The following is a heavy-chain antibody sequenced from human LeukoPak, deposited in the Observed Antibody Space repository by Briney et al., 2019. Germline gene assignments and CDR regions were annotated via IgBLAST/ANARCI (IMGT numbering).Heavy chain of an antibody. J-gene: IGHJ3*02. CDR1: GFTFRSYT. V-gene: IGHV3-30*04. CDR2: ISYDGGDK. D-gene: IGHD6-19*01. CDR3: ARDGGIAVAGSKNDAFDI. Sequence: GRSLRLSCAASGFTFRSYTMQWVRQAPGKRLEWVAVISYDGGDKYYADSVKGRFTISRDNSKNTLYLQMNSLRAEDTAVYYCARDGGIAVAGSKNDAFDIWGQGTMVTVSS.